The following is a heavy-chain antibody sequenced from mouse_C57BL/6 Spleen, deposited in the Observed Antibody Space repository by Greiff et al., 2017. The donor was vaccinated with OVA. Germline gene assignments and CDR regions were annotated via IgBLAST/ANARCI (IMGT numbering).Heavy chain of an antibody. D-gene: IGHD1-1*01. CDR1: GFNIKDDY. CDR2: IDPENGDT. V-gene: IGHV14-4*01. CDR3: TTGTTVVATNAMDY. Sequence: VQLQQSGAELVRPGASVKLSCTASGFNIKDDYMHWVKQRPEQGLEWIGWIDPENGDTESASKFQGKATITADTSSNTAYLQLSSLTSEDTAVYYCTTGTTVVATNAMDYWGKGTSVTVSS. J-gene: IGHJ4*01.